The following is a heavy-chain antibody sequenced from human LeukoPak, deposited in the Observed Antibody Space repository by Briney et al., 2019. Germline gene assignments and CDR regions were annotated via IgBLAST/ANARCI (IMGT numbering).Heavy chain of an antibody. Sequence: SVKVSCKASGGTFSSYAISWVRQAPGQGLEWMGGIIPIFGTANYAQKFQGRVTMTRDTSISTAYMELSRLRSDDTAVYYCARDIAAAGTFDYWGQGTLVTVSS. V-gene: IGHV1-69*05. CDR1: GGTFSSYA. CDR2: IIPIFGTA. J-gene: IGHJ4*02. CDR3: ARDIAAAGTFDY. D-gene: IGHD6-13*01.